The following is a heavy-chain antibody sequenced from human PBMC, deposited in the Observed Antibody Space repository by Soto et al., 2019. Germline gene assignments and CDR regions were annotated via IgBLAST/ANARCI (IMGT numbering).Heavy chain of an antibody. Sequence: QVQLQESGPGLVKPSQTLSLTCTVSGGSISRGGYYWSWIRQHPCKGPEWVMYIYYSGSTYYNPSLKRRVTTSVTTPENKFHLELRSVTAADTAVYYCATNGGRQTNYYYYYGMDVWGQGTTVTVSS. CDR2: IYYSGST. V-gene: IGHV4-31*03. J-gene: IGHJ6*02. CDR3: ATNGGRQTNYYYYYGMDV. D-gene: IGHD2-8*01. CDR1: GGSISRGGYY.